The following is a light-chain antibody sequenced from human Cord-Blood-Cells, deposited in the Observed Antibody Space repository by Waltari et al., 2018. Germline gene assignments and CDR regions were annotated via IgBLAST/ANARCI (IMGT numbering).Light chain of an antibody. CDR3: SSYAGSNNFV. Sequence: QSALTQPPSASGSPGQPVTISRTGTSRDVGGYNYVPWYQQHPGKAPKLMIYEVSKRPSGVPDRFSGSKSGNTASLTVSGLQAEDEADYYCSSYAGSNNFVFGTGTKVTVL. J-gene: IGLJ1*01. CDR2: EVS. V-gene: IGLV2-8*01. CDR1: SRDVGGYNY.